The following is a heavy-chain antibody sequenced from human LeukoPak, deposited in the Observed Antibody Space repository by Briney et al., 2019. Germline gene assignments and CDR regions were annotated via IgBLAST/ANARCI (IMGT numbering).Heavy chain of an antibody. J-gene: IGHJ4*02. CDR1: GFTVSSNY. Sequence: GGSLRLSCAASGFTVSSNYMSWVRQAPGKGLEWVSVIYSGGSTYYADSVKGRFTISRDNSKNTLYLQMNSLRAEDTAVYYCAKGRLWFGEFMYYFDYWGQGTLVTVSS. D-gene: IGHD3-10*01. V-gene: IGHV3-66*01. CDR3: AKGRLWFGEFMYYFDY. CDR2: IYSGGST.